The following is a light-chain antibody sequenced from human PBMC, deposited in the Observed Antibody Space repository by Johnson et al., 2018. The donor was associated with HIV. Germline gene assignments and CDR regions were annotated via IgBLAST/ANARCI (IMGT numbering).Light chain of an antibody. V-gene: IGLV1-51*02. CDR1: SSNIGKNH. CDR2: EDD. J-gene: IGLJ1*01. Sequence: QSVLTQPPSVSAAPGQKVTISCSGSSSNIGKNHVSWYQQFPGTAPKLLVYEDDKRPSDIPDRFSGSKSGTSATLGITGLQPGDEADYYCGTLDSNLSAFFGTGTKVTVL. CDR3: GTLDSNLSAF.